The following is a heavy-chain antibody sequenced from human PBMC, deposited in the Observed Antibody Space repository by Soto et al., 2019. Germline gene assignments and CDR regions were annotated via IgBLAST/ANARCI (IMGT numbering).Heavy chain of an antibody. CDR3: ARVRLGSGDIDY. J-gene: IGHJ4*02. V-gene: IGHV3-48*03. CDR2: ISSSGGTI. Sequence: EVQLVESGGGLVQPGGSLRLSCAASGFILSSYEVNWVRQAPGKGLEWVSYISSSGGTIYYADSVKGRFTISRDNAKNSLYLQMDSIRSEDTAVYDCARVRLGSGDIDYWGQGTLVTVSS. CDR1: GFILSSYE. D-gene: IGHD4-17*01.